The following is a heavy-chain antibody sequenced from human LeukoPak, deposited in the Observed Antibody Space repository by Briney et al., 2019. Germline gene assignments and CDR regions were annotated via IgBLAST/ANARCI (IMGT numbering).Heavy chain of an antibody. Sequence: GASVKVSCKASGYTFTSYATNWVRQAPGQGLEWMGWINTNTGNPTYAQGFTGRFVFSLDTSVSKAYLQISSLKAEDTAVYYCAFSSIEPPKNLDTNSDIWGQGTMVTVSS. V-gene: IGHV7-4-1*02. CDR3: AFSSIEPPKNLDTNSDI. CDR1: GYTFTSYA. CDR2: INTNTGNP. D-gene: IGHD6-6*01. J-gene: IGHJ3*02.